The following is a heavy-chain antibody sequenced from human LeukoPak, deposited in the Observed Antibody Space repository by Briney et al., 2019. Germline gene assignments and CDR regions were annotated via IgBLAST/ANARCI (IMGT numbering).Heavy chain of an antibody. Sequence: SETLSLTCAIYGGSSSGYYWNWIRQPPGKGLEWIGENNQSGSTNYTPSLNSRLTMSVDTSKNQFSLNLSSVTAADAAVYYCARGRGSGSLRGWLDPWGQGTLVTVSS. CDR3: ARGRGSGSLRGWLDP. CDR1: GGSSSGYY. J-gene: IGHJ5*02. V-gene: IGHV4-34*01. CDR2: NNQSGST. D-gene: IGHD1-26*01.